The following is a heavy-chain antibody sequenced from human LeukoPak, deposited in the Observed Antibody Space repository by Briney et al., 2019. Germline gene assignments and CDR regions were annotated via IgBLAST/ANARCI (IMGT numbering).Heavy chain of an antibody. J-gene: IGHJ4*02. D-gene: IGHD5-12*01. CDR1: GFTFSNFA. V-gene: IGHV3-23*01. Sequence: GSLRLSCSASGFTFSNFAMNWVRQAPGKGLEWVSIISGYGDSTYYTDSVKGRFTISRDNSKNTLHLQMNSLRAEDTAVYYCARGPSGYHNTGGQGTLVTVSS. CDR2: ISGYGDST. CDR3: ARGPSGYHNT.